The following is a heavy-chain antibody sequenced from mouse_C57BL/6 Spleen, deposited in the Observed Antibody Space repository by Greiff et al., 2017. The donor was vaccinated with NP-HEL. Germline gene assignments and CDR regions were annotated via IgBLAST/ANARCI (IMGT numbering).Heavy chain of an antibody. CDR3: ARRGFITTVVAKDAMDY. D-gene: IGHD1-1*01. V-gene: IGHV1-50*01. CDR2: IDPSDSYT. CDR1: GYTFTSYW. J-gene: IGHJ4*01. Sequence: QVQLQQPGAELVKPGASVKLSCKASGYTFTSYWMQWVNQRPGQGLEWIGEIDPSDSYTNYNQKFKGKATLTVDTSSSTAYMQLSSLTSEDSAVYYCARRGFITTVVAKDAMDYWGQGTSVTVSS.